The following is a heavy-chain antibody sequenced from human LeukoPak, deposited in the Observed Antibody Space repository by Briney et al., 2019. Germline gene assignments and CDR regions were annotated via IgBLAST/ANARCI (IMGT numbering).Heavy chain of an antibody. Sequence: SETLSLTCTVSGGSISSYYRSWIRQPAGKGLEWIGRIYTSGNTNYNPSLKSRVTMSVDTSKNQFSLKLSSVTAAYTAVYYCAREGGYGSPDAFDIWGQGTMVTVSS. J-gene: IGHJ3*02. CDR3: AREGGYGSPDAFDI. V-gene: IGHV4-4*07. D-gene: IGHD5-12*01. CDR2: IYTSGNT. CDR1: GGSISSYY.